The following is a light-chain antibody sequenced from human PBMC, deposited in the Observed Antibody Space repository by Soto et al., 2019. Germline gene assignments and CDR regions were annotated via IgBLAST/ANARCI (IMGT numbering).Light chain of an antibody. CDR3: QQYNNWPMWA. CDR1: QSITRN. J-gene: IGKJ1*01. V-gene: IGKV3-15*01. CDR2: GAS. Sequence: DTVMTQSPATLSVSPGERATLSCRASQSITRNLAWYQQSPGQAPRLLIYGASTRATGIPARFSGSGSGTEFTLTINSLQSEDFAVYYCQQYNNWPMWAFGQGTKVDIK.